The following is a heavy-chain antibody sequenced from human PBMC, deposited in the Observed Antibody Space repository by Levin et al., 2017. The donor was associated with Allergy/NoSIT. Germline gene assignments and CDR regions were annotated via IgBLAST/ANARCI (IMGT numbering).Heavy chain of an antibody. CDR2: IFSSGNT. V-gene: IGHV4-4*07. Sequence: PSETLSLTCTVSGGSFTSYYWNWIRQPAGKGLEWIGRIFSSGNTDYNPSLQSRVSMSVDTSKNQFSLKLTSVTAADTAVYYCARKAIAVAGYGGFDIWGQGTMVIVSS. D-gene: IGHD6-19*01. CDR3: ARKAIAVAGYGGFDI. CDR1: GGSFTSYY. J-gene: IGHJ3*02.